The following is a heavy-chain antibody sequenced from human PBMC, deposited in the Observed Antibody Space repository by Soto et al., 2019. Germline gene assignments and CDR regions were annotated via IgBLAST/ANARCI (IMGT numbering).Heavy chain of an antibody. CDR1: GGTFSSYT. Sequence: QVQLVQSGAEVKKPGSSVKVSCKASGGTFSSYTISWVRQAPGQGLEWMGRIIPILGIANYAPKFQGRVTITADKSTSTAYMELSILRSEDTAVYYGAKSRYKWDAGDYNYGMDVWGQGTTVTVSS. J-gene: IGHJ6*02. CDR2: IIPILGIA. V-gene: IGHV1-69*02. D-gene: IGHD1-1*01. CDR3: AKSRYKWDAGDYNYGMDV.